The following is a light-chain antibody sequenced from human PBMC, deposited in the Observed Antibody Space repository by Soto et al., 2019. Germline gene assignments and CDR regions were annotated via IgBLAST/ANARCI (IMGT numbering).Light chain of an antibody. J-gene: IGKJ2*01. Sequence: ELFLPQSPGTLSLSPGARATLSCRASQSISSRFLAWYQQNVGHAPSLLIYDASTRATGIPDRLSGSGSGTDFTLTVSRLEPEDFAVYYCQQYDNSPTFGQGTKVDI. CDR3: QQYDNSPT. CDR2: DAS. V-gene: IGKV3-20*01. CDR1: QSISSRF.